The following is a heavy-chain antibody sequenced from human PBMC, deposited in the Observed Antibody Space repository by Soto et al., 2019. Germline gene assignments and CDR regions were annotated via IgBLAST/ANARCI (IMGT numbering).Heavy chain of an antibody. CDR1: GYTFTSYG. V-gene: IGHV1-18*01. CDR3: ARSDQYFDWLPQSPYYFDY. J-gene: IGHJ4*01. Sequence: ASVKVSCKASGYTFTSYGISWVRQAPGQGLEWMGWISGYNGNTKYAQKLQGRVTMTTDTSTSTAYMELRSPRSDDTAVYYCARSDQYFDWLPQSPYYFDYWG. D-gene: IGHD3-9*01. CDR2: ISGYNGNT.